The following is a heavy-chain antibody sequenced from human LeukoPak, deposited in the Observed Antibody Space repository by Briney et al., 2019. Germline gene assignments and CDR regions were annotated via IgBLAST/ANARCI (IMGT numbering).Heavy chain of an antibody. V-gene: IGHV4-4*02. CDR3: ARLSKIYTTVTS. CDR1: GGSITNSTW. D-gene: IGHD4-17*01. J-gene: IGHJ3*01. CDR2: INHSGST. Sequence: SETLSLTCAVSGGSITNSTWWSWFRQPPGKGLEWIGEINHSGSTNYNPSLKSRVTILVDTSKNQFSLKLSSVTAADTAVYYCARLSKIYTTVTSWGQGTMVTVSS.